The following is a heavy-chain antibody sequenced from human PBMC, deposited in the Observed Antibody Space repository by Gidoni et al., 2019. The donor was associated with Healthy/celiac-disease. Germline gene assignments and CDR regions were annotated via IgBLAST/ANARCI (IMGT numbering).Heavy chain of an antibody. CDR1: AFTFSGYS. D-gene: IGHD5-18*01. V-gene: IGHV3-48*01. CDR3: ARVTVMASGIDY. CDR2: ISSSSSSI. Sequence: EVQLVESGGGLVQPGGSLRLSCAASAFTFSGYSMNWVRQAPGKGLEWLSYISSSSSSIYYANSVKGRFTISRDNAKKSLYLKMNSRRAEDTAVYYCARVTVMASGIDYWGQGTLVTVSS. J-gene: IGHJ4*02.